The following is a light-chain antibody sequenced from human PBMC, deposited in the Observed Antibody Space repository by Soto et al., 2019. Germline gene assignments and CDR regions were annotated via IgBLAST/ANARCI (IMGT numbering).Light chain of an antibody. CDR2: DGT. J-gene: IGKJ1*01. CDR1: QNVNSW. V-gene: IGKV1-5*01. CDR3: QQYNSYSPT. Sequence: DIQMTQSPSTLSASVGDRVTITCRASQNVNSWLAWYQQKPGKAPRLLIYDGTSLDGGVPLRFSGSGPGTEFILTISSLQPDDFATYYCQQYNSYSPTFGQGTKV.